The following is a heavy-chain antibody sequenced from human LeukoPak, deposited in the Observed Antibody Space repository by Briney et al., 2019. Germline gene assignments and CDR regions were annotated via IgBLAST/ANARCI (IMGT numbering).Heavy chain of an antibody. CDR1: GGSISSGGYY. D-gene: IGHD1-1*01. J-gene: IGHJ4*02. CDR3: ARQVWSTGPQPLDY. CDR2: IYYSGST. V-gene: IGHV4-31*03. Sequence: SQTLSLTCTVSGGSISSGGYYWSWIRQHPGKGLEWIGYIYYSGSTYYNPSLKSRVTISVDTSKNQFSLKLSSVTAADTAVYCCARQVWSTGPQPLDYWGQGTLVTVSS.